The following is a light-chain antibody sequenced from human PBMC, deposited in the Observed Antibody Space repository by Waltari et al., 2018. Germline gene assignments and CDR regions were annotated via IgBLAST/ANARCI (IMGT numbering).Light chain of an antibody. Sequence: IQMTQSPSSLSASVGHRVTITCRASQGISSYLAWYQQKSGKAPKLLINAASTLQSGVPSRFSGGGSGTDFTLTISSLQPEDIATYYCQQLNSYPWTFGQGTKVEIK. J-gene: IGKJ1*01. CDR2: AAS. CDR1: QGISSY. CDR3: QQLNSYPWT. V-gene: IGKV1-9*01.